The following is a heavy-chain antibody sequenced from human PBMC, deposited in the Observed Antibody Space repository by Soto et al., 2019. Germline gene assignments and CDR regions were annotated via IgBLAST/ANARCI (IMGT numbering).Heavy chain of an antibody. CDR2: INSDGSST. V-gene: IGHV3-74*01. J-gene: IGHJ6*03. CDR3: ARARIPMVRGVIITYYYYYMDD. D-gene: IGHD3-10*01. CDR1: GFTFSSYW. Sequence: GGSLRLSCAASGFTFSSYWMHWVRQAPGKGLVWVSRINSDGSSTSYADSVKGRFTISRDNAKNTLYLQMNSLRAEDTAVYYCARARIPMVRGVIITYYYYYMDDWGKGTPVTVSS.